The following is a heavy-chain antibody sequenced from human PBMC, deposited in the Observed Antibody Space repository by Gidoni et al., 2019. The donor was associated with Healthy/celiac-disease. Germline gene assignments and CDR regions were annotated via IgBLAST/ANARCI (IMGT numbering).Heavy chain of an antibody. V-gene: IGHV2-26*01. CDR2: IFSNDEK. D-gene: IGHD6-19*01. CDR1: GFSLSNARMG. J-gene: IGHJ3*02. Sequence: QVTLKESGPVLVKPKETLTLTCTVSGFSLSNARMGVSWIRQPPGKALEWLAHIFSNDEKSYSTSLKSRLTISKDTSKSQVVLTMTNMDPVDTATYYCARTALKKYSSGWYDAFDIWGQGTMVTVSS. CDR3: ARTALKKYSSGWYDAFDI.